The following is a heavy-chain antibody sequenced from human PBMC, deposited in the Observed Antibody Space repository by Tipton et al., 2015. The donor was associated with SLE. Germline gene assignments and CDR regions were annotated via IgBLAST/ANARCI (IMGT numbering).Heavy chain of an antibody. CDR1: GGSFSGYY. J-gene: IGHJ5*02. Sequence: TLSLTCAVYGGSFSGYYWSWIRQPPGKGLEWIGEINHSGSTNYNPSLKSRLTISLDTSKNQFALTLTSVTAADTAVYYCVGGLGETDTGDYGDLWGQGTLVTVSS. CDR2: INHSGST. V-gene: IGHV4-34*01. D-gene: IGHD4-17*01. CDR3: VGGLGETDTGDYGDL.